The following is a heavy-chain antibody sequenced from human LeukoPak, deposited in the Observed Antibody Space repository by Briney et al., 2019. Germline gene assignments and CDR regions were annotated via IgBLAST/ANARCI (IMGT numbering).Heavy chain of an antibody. CDR3: ARDRDSGYDYDY. CDR1: GGSISSNSYY. Sequence: SETLSLTCTVSGGSISSNSYYWSWIRQHPGKGLEWIGYIYYSGSTYYNPSLKSRVTISVDTSKNQFSLKLSSVTVADTAVYYGARDRDSGYDYDYWGQGTLVTVSS. J-gene: IGHJ4*02. CDR2: IYYSGST. D-gene: IGHD5-12*01. V-gene: IGHV4-31*03.